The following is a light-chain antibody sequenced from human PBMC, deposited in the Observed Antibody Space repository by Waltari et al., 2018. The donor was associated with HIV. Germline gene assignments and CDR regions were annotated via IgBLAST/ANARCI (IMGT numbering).Light chain of an antibody. CDR3: QSQAGSRGGV. Sequence: QSVLTQPPSVSGAPGQRVTLSCTGNSGNIGAGHDVHWYQQIPGTAPKLLLLGTTNRPSGVPDRFSGSKSGSSAYLAINGLQADDEADYYCQSQAGSRGGVFGTGTKVTVL. CDR2: GTT. J-gene: IGLJ1*01. V-gene: IGLV1-40*01. CDR1: SGNIGAGHD.